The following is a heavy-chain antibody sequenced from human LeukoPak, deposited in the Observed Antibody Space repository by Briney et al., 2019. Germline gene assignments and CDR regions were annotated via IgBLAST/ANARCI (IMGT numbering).Heavy chain of an antibody. Sequence: SSETLSLTCAVYGGSFSGYSWTWIRQPPGKGLEWIGEIKDSGSPTFNPSLKSRLTTSVDTSNNQFSVRLSSLTAADTAVYYCARGRFSGLPRATTSQFDYWGQGTLVTVSS. J-gene: IGHJ4*02. CDR1: GGSFSGYS. D-gene: IGHD6-19*01. CDR3: ARGRFSGLPRATTSQFDY. CDR2: IKDSGSP. V-gene: IGHV4-34*01.